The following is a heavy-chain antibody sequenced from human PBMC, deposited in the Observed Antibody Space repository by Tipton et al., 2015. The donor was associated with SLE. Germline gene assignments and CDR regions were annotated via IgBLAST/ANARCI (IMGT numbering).Heavy chain of an antibody. CDR3: ARGGVAFGY. CDR2: IYYSGDT. CDR1: GGSISSHY. J-gene: IGHJ4*02. Sequence: GLVKPSETLSLTCTVSGGSISSHYWSWIRQPPGKGLEWIGYIYYSGDTSYNPSLKSRVTISVDTSKNQFSLKLSSVTAADTAVYYCARGGVAFGYWGQGTLVTVSS. D-gene: IGHD3-16*01. V-gene: IGHV4-59*08.